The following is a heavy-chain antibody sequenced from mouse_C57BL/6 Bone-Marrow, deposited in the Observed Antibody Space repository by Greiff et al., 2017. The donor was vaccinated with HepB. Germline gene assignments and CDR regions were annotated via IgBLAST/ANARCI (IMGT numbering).Heavy chain of an antibody. J-gene: IGHJ3*01. Sequence: VQLKESGAELVRPGASVKLSCTASGFNIKDDYMHWVKQRPEQGLEWIGWIDPENGDTEYASKFQGKATITADTSSNTAYLQLSSLTSEDTAVYYCTTKGVYDYDVAWFAYWGQGTLVTVSA. CDR3: TTKGVYDYDVAWFAY. CDR2: IDPENGDT. V-gene: IGHV14-4*01. D-gene: IGHD2-4*01. CDR1: GFNIKDDY.